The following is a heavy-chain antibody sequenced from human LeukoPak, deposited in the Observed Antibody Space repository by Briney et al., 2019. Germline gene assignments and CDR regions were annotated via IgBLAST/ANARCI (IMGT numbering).Heavy chain of an antibody. CDR2: INPNNGDT. CDR1: GYTFTGYY. CDR3: ARDKGGRYYPPDY. J-gene: IGHJ4*02. D-gene: IGHD1-26*01. Sequence: GASVKVSCKASGYTFTGYYMHWVRQAPGQGLEWMGWINPNNGDTVYEQKFQGRVTVTRDTSITTAYMELNRLKSDDTAVYYCARDKGGRYYPPDYWGQGTPVTVSS. V-gene: IGHV1-2*02.